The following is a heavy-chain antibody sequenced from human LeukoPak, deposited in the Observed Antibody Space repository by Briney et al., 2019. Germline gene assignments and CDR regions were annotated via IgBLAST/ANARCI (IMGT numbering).Heavy chain of an antibody. J-gene: IGHJ5*02. V-gene: IGHV1-2*02. CDR1: GYTFTGYY. D-gene: IGHD6-6*01. CDR3: ARDNGGSSSSWFDP. CDR2: INPNSGGT. Sequence: ASVKVSCKASGYTFTGYYMHWVRQAPGQGLEWMGWINPNSGGTNYAQKFQGRVTMTRDTSISTAYMELSRLRSDDTAVYYCARDNGGSSSSWFDPWGQGTLVTVSS.